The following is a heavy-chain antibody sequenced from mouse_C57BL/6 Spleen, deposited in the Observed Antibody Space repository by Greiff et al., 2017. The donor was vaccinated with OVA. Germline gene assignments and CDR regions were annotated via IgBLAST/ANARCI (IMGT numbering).Heavy chain of an antibody. J-gene: IGHJ1*03. CDR3: ARKRDYGSDWYFDV. CDR1: GFTFSSYG. Sequence: EVKLMESGGDLVKPGGSLKLSCAASGFTFSSYGMSWVRQTPDKRLEWVATISSGGSDTYYPDSVKGRFTISRDNAKKHLYLQMSSMKSEDTAMYYCARKRDYGSDWYFDVWGTGTTVTVSS. V-gene: IGHV5-6*01. CDR2: ISSGGSDT. D-gene: IGHD1-1*01.